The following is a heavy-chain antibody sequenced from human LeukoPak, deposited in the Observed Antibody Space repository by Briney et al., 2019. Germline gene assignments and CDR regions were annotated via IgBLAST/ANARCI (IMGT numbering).Heavy chain of an antibody. D-gene: IGHD5-18*01. CDR2: IYYSGST. CDR1: GGSISSYY. V-gene: IGHV4-59*12. J-gene: IGHJ3*02. Sequence: SETLSLTCTVSGGSISSYYWSWIRQPPGKGLEWIGYIYYSGSTNYNPSLKSRVTMSVDTSKNQFSLKLSSVTAADTAVYYCARNTAMVPPYAFDIWGQGTMVTVSS. CDR3: ARNTAMVPPYAFDI.